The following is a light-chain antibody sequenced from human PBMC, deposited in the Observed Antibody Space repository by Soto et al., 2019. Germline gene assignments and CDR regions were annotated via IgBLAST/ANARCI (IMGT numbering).Light chain of an antibody. CDR1: QGVKTSN. J-gene: IGKJ5*01. CDR2: DAS. CDR3: QQRSNWPIT. V-gene: IGKV3D-11*01. Sequence: ETVLTQSPRTLSLSPGERATLACWASQGVKTSNLVWFQQKPGLAPRLLIYDASNRATGIPARFSGSGSGTDFTLTISSLEPEDFAVYYCQQRSNWPITFGQGTRLEIK.